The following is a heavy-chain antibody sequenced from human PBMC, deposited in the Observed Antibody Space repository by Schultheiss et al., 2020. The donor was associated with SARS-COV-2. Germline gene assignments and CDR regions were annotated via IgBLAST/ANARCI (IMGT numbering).Heavy chain of an antibody. Sequence: GGSLRLSCAASGFTFSSYGMHWVRQAPGKGLEWVAVISYDGSNKYYADSVKGRFTISRDNSKNTLYLQMNSLRAEDTAVYYCAKGEGVIRFSGPDDFDYWGQGTLVTVSS. D-gene: IGHD3-16*02. CDR3: AKGEGVIRFSGPDDFDY. CDR2: ISYDGSNK. J-gene: IGHJ4*02. CDR1: GFTFSSYG. V-gene: IGHV3-30*18.